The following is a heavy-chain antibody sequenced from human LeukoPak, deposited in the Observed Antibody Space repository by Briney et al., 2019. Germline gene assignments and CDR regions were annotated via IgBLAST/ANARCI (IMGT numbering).Heavy chain of an antibody. Sequence: PGGSLRLSCAASGFTFSSYGMHWVRQAPGKGLEWVAVISYDGSNKYYADSVKGRFTISRDNSKNTLYLQMNSLRAEDTAVYYCANYYRPAAYMDVWGKGTTVTVSS. CDR2: ISYDGSNK. V-gene: IGHV3-30*18. CDR3: ANYYRPAAYMDV. CDR1: GFTFSSYG. D-gene: IGHD3-10*01. J-gene: IGHJ6*04.